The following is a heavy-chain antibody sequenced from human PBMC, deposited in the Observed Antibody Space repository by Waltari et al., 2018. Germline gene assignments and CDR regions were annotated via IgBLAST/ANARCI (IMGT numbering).Heavy chain of an antibody. D-gene: IGHD6-19*01. CDR2: IYYSGST. J-gene: IGHJ4*02. V-gene: IGHV4-39*07. CDR3: ARSKEWLVPDY. CDR1: GGSISSSSYY. Sequence: QLQLQESGPGLVKPSETLSLTCTVSGGSISSSSYYWGWIRQPPGKGLEWIGSIYYSGSTYYNPALKMRVTISVDTSKNQFSLKLSSVTAADTAVYYCARSKEWLVPDYWGQGTLVIVSS.